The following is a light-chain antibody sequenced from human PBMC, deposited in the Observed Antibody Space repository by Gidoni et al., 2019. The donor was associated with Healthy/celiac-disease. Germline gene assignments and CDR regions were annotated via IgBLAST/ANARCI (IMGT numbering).Light chain of an antibody. CDR3: QQSYSTPWT. Sequence: DIQMTQSPSSLSASVGDRVTITCRASQSISSYLNWYQQKPGKAPKLLFYAASSLQSGVPSRFRGSGSGTDFTLTISSLQPEDFATYYCQQSYSTPWTFGQGTKVEIK. CDR2: AAS. CDR1: QSISSY. V-gene: IGKV1-39*01. J-gene: IGKJ1*01.